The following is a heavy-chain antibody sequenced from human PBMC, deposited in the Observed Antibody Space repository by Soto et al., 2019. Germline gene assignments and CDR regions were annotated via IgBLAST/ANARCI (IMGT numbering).Heavy chain of an antibody. CDR1: RGSISSSTYY. Sequence: EKLRVTCTGPRGSISSSTYYWGWIRQPPGKGLEWLGSIYYSGSTYYNPSFKSRVTISVDTYKKQFSLKLRSVTAADKAVYYCARHIPSAPLNNYYALDALCQWPSVT. CDR3: ARHIPSAPLNNYYALDA. CDR2: IYYSGST. J-gene: IGHJ6*02. D-gene: IGHD6-19*01. V-gene: IGHV4-39*01.